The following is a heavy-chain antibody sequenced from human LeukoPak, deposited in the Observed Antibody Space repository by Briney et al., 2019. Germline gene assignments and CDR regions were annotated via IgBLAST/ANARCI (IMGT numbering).Heavy chain of an antibody. Sequence: ASVKVSCXASGYTFTGYYMHWVRQAPGQGREWMGWINPNSGVTNYAQKFQGRVTMTRDTSISTAYMELSRLRSDDTAVYYCARGNYDFWSGYAPPYYYYYYMDVWGKGTTVTVSS. CDR3: ARGNYDFWSGYAPPYYYYYYMDV. D-gene: IGHD3-3*01. V-gene: IGHV1-2*02. CDR2: INPNSGVT. CDR1: GYTFTGYY. J-gene: IGHJ6*03.